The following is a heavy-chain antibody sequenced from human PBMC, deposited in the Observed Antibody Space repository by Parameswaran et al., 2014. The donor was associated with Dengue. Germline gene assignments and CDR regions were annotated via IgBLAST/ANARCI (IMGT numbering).Heavy chain of an antibody. V-gene: IGHV4-31*02. CDR3: ARDSPMDV. Sequence: RWIRQPPGKGPEWIGYIYYSGSTYYNPSLKSRVTISVDTSKNQFSLKLSSVTAADTAVYYCARDSPMDVWGQGTTVTVSS. CDR2: IYYSGST. J-gene: IGHJ6*02.